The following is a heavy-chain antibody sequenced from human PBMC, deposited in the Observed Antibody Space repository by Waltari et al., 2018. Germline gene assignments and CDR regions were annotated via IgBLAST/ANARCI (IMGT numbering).Heavy chain of an antibody. CDR3: ARVGDYYDSSGYSDY. CDR2: INHSGST. V-gene: IGHV4-34*01. Sequence: QVQLQQWGAGLLKPSETLSLTCAAYGGSFSGYYWSWIRQPPGKGLEWIGEINHSGSTNYNPSLKSRVTISVDTSKNQFSLKLSSVTAADTAVYYCARVGDYYDSSGYSDYWGQGTLVTVSS. J-gene: IGHJ4*02. D-gene: IGHD3-22*01. CDR1: GGSFSGYY.